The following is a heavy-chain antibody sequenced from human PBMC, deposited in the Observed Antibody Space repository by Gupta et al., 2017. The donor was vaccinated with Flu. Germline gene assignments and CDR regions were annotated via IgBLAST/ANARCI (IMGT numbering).Heavy chain of an antibody. V-gene: IGHV4-39*01. Sequence: GWIRQPPGKGLEWIGSIYYSGSTYYNPSLKSRVTISVDTSKNQFSLKLSSVTAADTAVYYCAEQAVAGNYYFDYWGQGTLVTVSS. D-gene: IGHD6-19*01. CDR3: AEQAVAGNYYFDY. J-gene: IGHJ4*02. CDR2: IYYSGST.